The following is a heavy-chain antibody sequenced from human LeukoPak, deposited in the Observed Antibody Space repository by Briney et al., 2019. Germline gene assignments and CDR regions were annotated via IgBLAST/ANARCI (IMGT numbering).Heavy chain of an antibody. V-gene: IGHV3-74*01. CDR2: INSDGSST. CDR1: GFTFSSCW. D-gene: IGHD3-22*01. Sequence: GGSLRLSCAASGFTFSSCWMHWVRQAPGKGLVWVARINSDGSSTSYADSVKGRFTISRDNAKNTLYLQMSSLRAEDTAVYYCARFDGGSGYGFDYWGQGTLVTVSS. J-gene: IGHJ4*02. CDR3: ARFDGGSGYGFDY.